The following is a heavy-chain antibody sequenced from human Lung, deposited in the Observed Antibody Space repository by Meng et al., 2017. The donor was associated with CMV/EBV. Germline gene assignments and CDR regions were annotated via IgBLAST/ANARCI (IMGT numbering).Heavy chain of an antibody. CDR1: GFSLSIHGAG. J-gene: IGHJ4*02. CDR3: TYRDVAYDILTGYYNPYYFDY. Sequence: SGPTLVKPTPTITLTCSFSGFSLSIHGAGVGWVRQILGKALEWLASTYWNDDKRYSPSLKSRITITKDTSKNQVVLTMTNVDPVDAATYYYTYRDVAYDILTGYYNPYYFDYWGQGTLVTVSS. V-gene: IGHV2-5*01. CDR2: TYWNDDK. D-gene: IGHD3-9*01.